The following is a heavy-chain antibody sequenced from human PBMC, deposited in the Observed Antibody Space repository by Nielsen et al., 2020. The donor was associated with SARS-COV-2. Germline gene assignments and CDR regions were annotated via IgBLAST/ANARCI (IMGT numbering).Heavy chain of an antibody. CDR1: GFTFSSYV. D-gene: IGHD3-10*01. CDR2: ISDSGGST. CDR3: AKARGEWLHEN. Sequence: GESLKISCAASGFTFSSYVMSWVCQAPGKGLEWVSGISDSGGSTYYADSVKGRFTISRDNSKNTLYLQMNSLRAEDTAIYYCAKARGEWLHENWGQGTLVTVSS. V-gene: IGHV3-23*01. J-gene: IGHJ4*02.